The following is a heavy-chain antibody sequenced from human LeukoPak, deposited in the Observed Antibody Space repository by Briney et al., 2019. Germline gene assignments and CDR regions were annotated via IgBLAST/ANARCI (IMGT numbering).Heavy chain of an antibody. CDR3: AGNEGIDVVNYYFDY. J-gene: IGHJ4*02. V-gene: IGHV1-69*05. D-gene: IGHD2-2*01. Sequence: ASVKVSCKASGGTFSSYAISWVRQAPGQGLEWMGGIIPIFGTANYAQKFQGRVTMTTGASTSTAYMELSSLRSEDTAVYYCAGNEGIDVVNYYFDYWGQGTLVTVSS. CDR2: IIPIFGTA. CDR1: GGTFSSYA.